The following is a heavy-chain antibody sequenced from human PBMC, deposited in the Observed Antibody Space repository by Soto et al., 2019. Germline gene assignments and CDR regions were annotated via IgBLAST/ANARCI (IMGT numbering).Heavy chain of an antibody. CDR1: GGSISSYY. V-gene: IGHV4-59*01. Sequence: SETLSLTCTVSGGSISSYYWSWIRQPPGKGLEWIGYIYYSGSTNYNPSLKSRVTISVDTSKNQFSLKLSSVTAADTAVYYCARGSRDFWSGYDVNWFEPWGQGTLVT. J-gene: IGHJ5*02. D-gene: IGHD3-3*01. CDR3: ARGSRDFWSGYDVNWFEP. CDR2: IYYSGST.